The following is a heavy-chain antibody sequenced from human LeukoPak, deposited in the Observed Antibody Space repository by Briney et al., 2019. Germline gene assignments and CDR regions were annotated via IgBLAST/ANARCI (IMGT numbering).Heavy chain of an antibody. V-gene: IGHV1-2*02. Sequence: ASVKVSCKASGYTFTGYYMHWVRQAPGQGLEWMGWINPNSGGTNYAQKFQGRVTMTRDTSISTAYMELSRLRSDDTAVYYCARDRGGDCYYDYWGQGTLVTVSS. J-gene: IGHJ4*02. CDR1: GYTFTGYY. D-gene: IGHD2-21*02. CDR3: ARDRGGDCYYDY. CDR2: INPNSGGT.